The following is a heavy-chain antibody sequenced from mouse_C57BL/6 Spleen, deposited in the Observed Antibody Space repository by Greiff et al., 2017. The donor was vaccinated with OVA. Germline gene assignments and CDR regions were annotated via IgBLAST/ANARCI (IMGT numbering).Heavy chain of an antibody. J-gene: IGHJ4*01. D-gene: IGHD2-4*01. Sequence: EVQLVESGEGLVKPGGSLKLSCAASGFTFSSYAMSWVRQTPEKRLEWVAYISSGGDYIYYAAPVKGRFTLSRDNARNTLYLQMSSLKSEDTAMYYCTREYEYDTYYYAMDYWGQGTSVTVSS. CDR3: TREYEYDTYYYAMDY. CDR1: GFTFSSYA. V-gene: IGHV5-9-1*02. CDR2: ISSGGDYI.